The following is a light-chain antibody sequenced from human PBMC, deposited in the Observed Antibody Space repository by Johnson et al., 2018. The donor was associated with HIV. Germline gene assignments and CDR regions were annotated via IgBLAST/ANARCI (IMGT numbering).Light chain of an antibody. CDR1: SSNIGNNY. V-gene: IGLV1-51*02. Sequence: QSVLTQPPSVSAAPGQKVTISCSGSSSNIGNNYVSCYQQLPGTAPKLLIYENNKRPSGILDRFSGSKSGTSATLGITGLQTGEEADYYCGTWDSSLSAVYVFGTGTKVTVL. J-gene: IGLJ1*01. CDR2: ENN. CDR3: GTWDSSLSAVYV.